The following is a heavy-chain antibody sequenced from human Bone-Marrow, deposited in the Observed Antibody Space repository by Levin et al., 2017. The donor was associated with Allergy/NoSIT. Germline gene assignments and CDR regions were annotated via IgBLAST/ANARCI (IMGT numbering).Heavy chain of an antibody. D-gene: IGHD3-16*02. CDR2: ISFDGSNK. CDR1: GFTFSFYS. Sequence: GGSLRLSSAASGFTFSFYSMHWVRQAPGKGLEWVAVISFDGSNKFYADSVKGRFTSSRDKGKNTLSLHMNSLRVEATAVYYCARDLGYPLYYFDYWGQGTLVTVSS. J-gene: IGHJ4*02. CDR3: ARDLGYPLYYFDY. V-gene: IGHV3-30*04.